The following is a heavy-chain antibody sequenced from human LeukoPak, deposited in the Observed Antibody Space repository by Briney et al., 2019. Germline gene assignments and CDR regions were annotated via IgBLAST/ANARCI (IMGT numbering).Heavy chain of an antibody. Sequence: GGSLRLSCAASGFTFSSYGMHWVRQAPGKGLERVAVISYDGSNKYYADSVKGRFTISRDNSKNTLYLQMNSLRAEDTAVYYCAKGTRNSGYYPDDREYYYYMDVWGKGTTVTVSS. CDR3: AKGTRNSGYYPDDREYYYYMDV. CDR1: GFTFSSYG. CDR2: ISYDGSNK. D-gene: IGHD5-12*01. V-gene: IGHV3-30*18. J-gene: IGHJ6*03.